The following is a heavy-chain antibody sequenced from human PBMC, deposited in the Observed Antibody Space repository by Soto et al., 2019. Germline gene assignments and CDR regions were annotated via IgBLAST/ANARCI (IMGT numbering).Heavy chain of an antibody. CDR3: ARDIAVAGTMGRNDY. V-gene: IGHV3-21*04. CDR1: GFTFSSYS. Sequence: GGSLRLSCAASGFTFSSYSMNWVRQAPGKGLEWVSSISSSSSYIYYADSVKGRFTISRDNAKNSLYLQMNSLRAEDTALYHCARDIAVAGTMGRNDYWGQGTLVTVSS. D-gene: IGHD6-19*01. J-gene: IGHJ4*02. CDR2: ISSSSSYI.